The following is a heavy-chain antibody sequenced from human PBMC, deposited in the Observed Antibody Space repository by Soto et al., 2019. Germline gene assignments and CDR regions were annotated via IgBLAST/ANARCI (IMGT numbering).Heavy chain of an antibody. J-gene: IGHJ4*02. CDR3: ARLRNNYDGLDY. V-gene: IGHV4-59*08. CDR2: ISHSGST. Sequence: SQTLSLTCSVFGDAITNFYWTWVRQTPGKGLGSIGYISHSGSTNYNPSLGSRVAISPDTSQNQFSLRLRSMNDADTAVYYCARLRNNYDGLDYWGQGTLVTVSS. D-gene: IGHD3-3*01. CDR1: GDAITNFY.